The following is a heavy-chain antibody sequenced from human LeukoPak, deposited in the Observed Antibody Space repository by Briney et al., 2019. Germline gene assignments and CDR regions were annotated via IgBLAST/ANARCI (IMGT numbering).Heavy chain of an antibody. J-gene: IGHJ4*02. CDR1: GFTFSSYA. Sequence: GGSLRLSCAASGFTFSSYAMSWVRQAPGKGLEWVSAISGSGGSTYYADSVKGRFTISRDNSKNTLYLQMNSLRAEDTAVYYCATDRLLWFGELLPLFPAHWGQGTLVTVSS. CDR2: ISGSGGST. D-gene: IGHD3-10*01. V-gene: IGHV3-23*01. CDR3: ATDRLLWFGELLPLFPAH.